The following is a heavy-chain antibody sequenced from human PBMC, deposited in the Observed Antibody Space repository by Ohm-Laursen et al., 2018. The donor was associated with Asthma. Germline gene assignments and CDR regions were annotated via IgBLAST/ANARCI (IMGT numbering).Heavy chain of an antibody. CDR2: IDYSGTT. CDR3: ARVRYADYYYYYGMDV. V-gene: IGHV4-59*11. D-gene: IGHD2-8*01. J-gene: IGHJ6*02. CDR1: GGPITNHY. Sequence: GTLSLTCTVSGGPITNHYWTWIRQPPGKGLEWLGIIDYSGTTNYNASLKGRVTISLDTSKNQFSLNLYSVTAADTAVYYCARVRYADYYYYYGMDVWGQGTTVTVSS.